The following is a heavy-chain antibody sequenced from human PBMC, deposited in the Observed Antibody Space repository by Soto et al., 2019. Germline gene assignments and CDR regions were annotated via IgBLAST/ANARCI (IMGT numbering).Heavy chain of an antibody. CDR2: ISAYNGNT. CDR1: GYTFTSYG. D-gene: IGHD6-6*01. Sequence: ASVKVSCKASGYTFTSYGISWVRQAPGQGLEWVGWISAYNGNTNYAQKLQGRVTMTTDTSTSTAYMELRSLRSDDTAVYYCARERAARAHPLDHDAFDIWGQGTMVTVSS. V-gene: IGHV1-18*01. CDR3: ARERAARAHPLDHDAFDI. J-gene: IGHJ3*02.